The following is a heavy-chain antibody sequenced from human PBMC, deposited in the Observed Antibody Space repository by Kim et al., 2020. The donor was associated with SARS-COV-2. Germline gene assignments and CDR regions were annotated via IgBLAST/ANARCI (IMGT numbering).Heavy chain of an antibody. D-gene: IGHD2-15*01. V-gene: IGHV1-3*01. CDR1: GYTFTSYK. CDR2: INAGNGDT. Sequence: ASVKVSCKTSGYTFTSYKMHWVRQAPGRRLEWMGWINAGNGDTMYSQNLRDRFTITKDTSARTAYMELSSLRSEDTAVYYCARAWQLLGNLLDPWGQGTLVTVSS. CDR3: ARAWQLLGNLLDP. J-gene: IGHJ5*02.